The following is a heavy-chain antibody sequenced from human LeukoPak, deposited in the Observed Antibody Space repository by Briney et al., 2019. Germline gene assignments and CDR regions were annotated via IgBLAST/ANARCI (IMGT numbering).Heavy chain of an antibody. J-gene: IGHJ4*02. CDR3: ARDRYVQQWLIPIGY. V-gene: IGHV1-18*01. Sequence: ASVKVSCKASGYTFTSYGISWVRQAPGQGLEWMGWISAYNGNTNYAQKLQGRVTMTTDTSTSTAYMELRSLRSDDTAVYYCARDRYVQQWLIPIGYWGQGTLVTVSS. CDR1: GYTFTSYG. CDR2: ISAYNGNT. D-gene: IGHD6-19*01.